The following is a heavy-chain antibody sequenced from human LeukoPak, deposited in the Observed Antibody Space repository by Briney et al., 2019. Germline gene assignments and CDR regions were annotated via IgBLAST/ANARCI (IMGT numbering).Heavy chain of an antibody. CDR2: ISSGGGKI. V-gene: IGHV3-48*03. CDR1: GFTFNSYD. Sequence: PGGSLSLSCAASGFTFNSYDMNWVRQAPGKGLEWVSYISSGGGKIHYADSVQGRFTISRDNAKNSLSLQMDSLRAEDTAVYYCARAFRTTGSGYTFDYWGQGTLVTVSS. J-gene: IGHJ4*02. D-gene: IGHD3-10*01. CDR3: ARAFRTTGSGYTFDY.